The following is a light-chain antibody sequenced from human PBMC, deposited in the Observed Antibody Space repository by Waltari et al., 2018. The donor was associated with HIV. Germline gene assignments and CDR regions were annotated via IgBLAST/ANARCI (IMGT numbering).Light chain of an antibody. J-gene: IGKJ2*01. V-gene: IGKV3-15*01. CDR2: DAS. CDR3: QQYHYWYA. Sequence: EIVMTQSPATLSVSPGDRVTLSCRASQNLRSNLAWYQQKPGQAPRLLIYDASTRATGLPARFSGSGSGTEFTLTISSLQSEDFAVYFCQQYHYWYAFGQGTKLEIK. CDR1: QNLRSN.